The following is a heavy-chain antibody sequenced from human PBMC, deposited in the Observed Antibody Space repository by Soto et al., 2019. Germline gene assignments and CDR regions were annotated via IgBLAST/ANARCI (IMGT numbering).Heavy chain of an antibody. CDR3: ARDGEAY. V-gene: IGHV3-30-3*01. CDR2: MSYDGSNK. CDR1: GFTFSSYA. Sequence: QVQLVESGGGVVQPGRSLRLSCAASGFTFSSYAMHWVRRAPGKGLEWMAVMSYDGSNKYYADSVKGRFTISRDNSKNQLYLQMNSLRPEYTALYCCARDGEAYLGQGSLGIVSS. D-gene: IGHD3-10*01. J-gene: IGHJ4*02.